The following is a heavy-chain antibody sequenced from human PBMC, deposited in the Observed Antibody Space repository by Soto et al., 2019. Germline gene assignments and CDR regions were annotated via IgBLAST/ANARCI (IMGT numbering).Heavy chain of an antibody. CDR3: AREGSRSGGWYAP. Sequence: QVQLVQSGAEVKKPGSSVKVSCKASGGTCSSYAISWLRQAPGQGLEWMGGIIPIFDTANYAQKFQGRVTINADESTSTDDMELSSLRSEDTAVYYCAREGSRSGGWYAPWGQGTLVTVSA. CDR1: GGTCSSYA. CDR2: IIPIFDTA. J-gene: IGHJ5*02. D-gene: IGHD1-26*01. V-gene: IGHV1-69*01.